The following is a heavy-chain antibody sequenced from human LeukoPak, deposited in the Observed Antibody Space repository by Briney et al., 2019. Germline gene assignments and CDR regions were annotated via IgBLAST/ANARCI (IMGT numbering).Heavy chain of an antibody. V-gene: IGHV1-2*02. D-gene: IGHD2-15*01. J-gene: IGHJ4*02. Sequence: ASVKVSCKASGYTFTGYYIHWVRQAPGQGLEWMGWINPNSGGTNYAQKFQGRVTMTRDTSISTAYMELSRLRSDDTAVYYCARGYRYCSGGSCYPLRFDYWGQGTLVTVSS. CDR3: ARGYRYCSGGSCYPLRFDY. CDR2: INPNSGGT. CDR1: GYTFTGYY.